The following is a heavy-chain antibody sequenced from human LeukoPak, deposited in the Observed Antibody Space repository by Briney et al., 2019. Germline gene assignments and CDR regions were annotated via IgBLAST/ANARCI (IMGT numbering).Heavy chain of an antibody. V-gene: IGHV4-59*01. CDR2: IYYTGST. J-gene: IGHJ4*02. CDR1: GGSISSYY. CDR3: AGMRITTPTVRTLDY. Sequence: SETLSLTCTVSGGSISSYYWSWIRQPPGKGLEWIGYIYYTGSTNYNPSLKSRVTISVDTSKNQFSLKLSSVTAADTAVYYCAGMRITTPTVRTLDYWGQGTLVTVSS. D-gene: IGHD1-14*01.